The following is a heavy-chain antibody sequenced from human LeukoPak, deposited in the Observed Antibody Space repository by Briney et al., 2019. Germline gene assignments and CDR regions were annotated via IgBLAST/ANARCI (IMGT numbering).Heavy chain of an antibody. CDR2: ISGSSDYI. Sequence: GGSLRLSCAASGLTFSSYSMNWVRQAPGKGLEWVSAISGSSDYIYYADSVKGRFTISRDNAKNSLFLQMNSLRAEDTAVYYCARAPTVLVGYCSSASCQADYWGQGTLVTVSS. CDR1: GLTFSSYS. J-gene: IGHJ4*02. D-gene: IGHD2-2*01. CDR3: ARAPTVLVGYCSSASCQADY. V-gene: IGHV3-21*01.